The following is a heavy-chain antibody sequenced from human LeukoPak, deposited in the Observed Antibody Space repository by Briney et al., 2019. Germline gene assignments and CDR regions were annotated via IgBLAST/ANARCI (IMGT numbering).Heavy chain of an antibody. J-gene: IGHJ4*02. V-gene: IGHV4-61*01. CDR1: CGFVSSGSSC. Sequence: SETLSLTCTVSCGFVSSGSSCWGWIRQPPGKGLEWIGYIYYSGSTNYNPSLKSRVTISVDTSKNQFYLRLISVTAADTAVYYCARGQGFGWYYFDYWGQGTLVTVSS. CDR3: ARGQGFGWYYFDY. D-gene: IGHD6-19*01. CDR2: IYYSGST.